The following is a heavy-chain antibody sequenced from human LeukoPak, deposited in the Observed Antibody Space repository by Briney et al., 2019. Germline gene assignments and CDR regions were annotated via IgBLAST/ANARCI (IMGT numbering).Heavy chain of an antibody. CDR2: ISSSYYI. Sequence: GGSLRLSCAASGFTFSSYTMNWVRQAPGKGLEWVSSISSSYYIYYADSVKGRFTISRDNAKNSLYLQMNTLRAADTAVYYCARAPPGGGITIFGVVMNAFDIWGQGTMVTVSS. J-gene: IGHJ3*02. CDR1: GFTFSSYT. V-gene: IGHV3-21*01. CDR3: ARAPPGGGITIFGVVMNAFDI. D-gene: IGHD3-3*01.